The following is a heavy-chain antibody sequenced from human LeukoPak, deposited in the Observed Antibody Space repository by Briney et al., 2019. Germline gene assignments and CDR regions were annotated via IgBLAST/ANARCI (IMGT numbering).Heavy chain of an antibody. CDR1: GFTFSGYD. CDR3: VKTGSGSFGDY. J-gene: IGHJ4*02. D-gene: IGHD2-15*01. V-gene: IGHV3-30*02. Sequence: PGGSLRLSCAASGFTFSGYDMYWVRQAPGKGLEWVAFIRYDESHKYYVDSVKGRFTISRDNSMNTMYLQMNSLRPDDTAVYYCVKTGSGSFGDYWGQGTLVTISS. CDR2: IRYDESHK.